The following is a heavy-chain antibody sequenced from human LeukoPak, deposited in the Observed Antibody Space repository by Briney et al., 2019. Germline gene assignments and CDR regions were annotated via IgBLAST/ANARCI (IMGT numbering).Heavy chain of an antibody. CDR2: INHSGST. Sequence: SETLSLTCAVYGGSFSGYYWSWIRQPPGKGLEWIGEINHSGSTNYNPSLKSRVTISVDTSKNQFSLKLNSATAADTAVYYCAGALRWLAHDLWGQGTLVTVSS. V-gene: IGHV4-34*01. CDR3: AGALRWLAHDL. CDR1: GGSFSGYY. D-gene: IGHD4-23*01. J-gene: IGHJ5*02.